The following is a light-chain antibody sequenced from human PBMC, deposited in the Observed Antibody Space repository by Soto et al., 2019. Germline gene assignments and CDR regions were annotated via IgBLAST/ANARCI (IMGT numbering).Light chain of an antibody. Sequence: QSALTQPASVSGSPGQSITISCTGTTSDVGGFNYVSWHQQHPGKAPKLMIYEVSNRPSGVSNRVSGSKSGNTASLTISGLQAEDEADYYCSSYTGSDSWVFGGGTQLTVL. J-gene: IGLJ3*02. CDR3: SSYTGSDSWV. CDR1: TSDVGGFNY. V-gene: IGLV2-14*01. CDR2: EVS.